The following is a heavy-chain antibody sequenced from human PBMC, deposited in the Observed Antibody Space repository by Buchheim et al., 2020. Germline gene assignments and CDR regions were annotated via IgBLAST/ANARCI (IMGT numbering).Heavy chain of an antibody. D-gene: IGHD3-10*02. J-gene: IGHJ6*02. Sequence: EVQLVESGGGLVQPGGSLRLSCAASGFTFSSYDMHWVRQATGKGLEWVSAIGTAGDTYYPGSVKGRFTISRDDAKNSLYLQMNSLRAEDTAVYYCARDVRGGTFSDVWGQGTT. V-gene: IGHV3-13*01. CDR2: IGTAGDT. CDR3: ARDVRGGTFSDV. CDR1: GFTFSSYD.